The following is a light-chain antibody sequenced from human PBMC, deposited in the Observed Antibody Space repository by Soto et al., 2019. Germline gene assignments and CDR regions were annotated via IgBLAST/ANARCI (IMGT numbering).Light chain of an antibody. CDR1: SSDVGGYNS. Sequence: QSVLTQPASVSGSPGQSITISCTGTSSDVGGYNSVSWYQQHPGKAPKLMIYEVSNRPSGVSNRFSGSKSGNTASLTISGLQAEDEADYYCSSYSVTNTPYVFGTGTKLTVL. V-gene: IGLV2-14*01. CDR2: EVS. CDR3: SSYSVTNTPYV. J-gene: IGLJ1*01.